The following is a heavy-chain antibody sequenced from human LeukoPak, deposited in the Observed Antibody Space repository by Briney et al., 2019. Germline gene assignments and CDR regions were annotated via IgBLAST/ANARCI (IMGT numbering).Heavy chain of an antibody. Sequence: KTGGSLRLSCAASGFTFCSYSMNWVRQAPGKGLEWVSSISSSSYIYYADSVKGRFTISRDNSKNSLYLQMNSLRAEDTAVYYCARDSGSYGRYGGDWGQGTLVTVSS. D-gene: IGHD5-18*01. CDR3: ARDSGSYGRYGGD. CDR1: GFTFCSYS. CDR2: ISSSSYI. V-gene: IGHV3-21*01. J-gene: IGHJ4*02.